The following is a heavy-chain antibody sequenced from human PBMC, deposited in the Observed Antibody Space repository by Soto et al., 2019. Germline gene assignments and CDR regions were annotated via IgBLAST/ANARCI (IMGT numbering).Heavy chain of an antibody. CDR2: ISAYNGNP. D-gene: IGHD3-16*02. Sequence: QVQLVQSGAEVKKPGASVKVSCKASGYTFTSYGISWVRQAPGQGLEWMGWISAYNGNPNYAQKLQGKATMTTDTSASTAYMELRSLSSDDTAVYYCARDRRHDYIGGGYRYMEFDDWGQGTLVTVSS. CDR1: GYTFTSYG. V-gene: IGHV1-18*01. CDR3: ARDRRHDYIGGGYRYMEFDD. J-gene: IGHJ4*02.